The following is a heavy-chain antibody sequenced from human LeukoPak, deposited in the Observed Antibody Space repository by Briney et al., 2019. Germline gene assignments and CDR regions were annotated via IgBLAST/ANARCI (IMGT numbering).Heavy chain of an antibody. Sequence: PGGSLRLSCAASGSTFDDYGMSWDRQAPGKGLEWVSGINWNGGSTGYADSVKGRFTISRDNAKNSLYLQMNSLRAEDTALYYCAKDIAAAGTRYFDLWGRGTLVTVSS. CDR2: INWNGGST. CDR3: AKDIAAAGTRYFDL. J-gene: IGHJ2*01. D-gene: IGHD6-13*01. V-gene: IGHV3-20*04. CDR1: GSTFDDYG.